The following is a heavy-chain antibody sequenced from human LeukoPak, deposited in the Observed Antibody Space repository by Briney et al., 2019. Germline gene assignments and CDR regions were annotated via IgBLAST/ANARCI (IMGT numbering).Heavy chain of an antibody. CDR3: ARGIAVAAGYFDL. CDR1: GGSISSYY. J-gene: IGHJ2*01. Sequence: NPSETLSLTRTVSGGSISSYYWSWIRQPPGKGLEWIGYIYYSGSTNYNPSLKSRVTISVDTSKNQFSLKLSSVTAADTAVYYCARGIAVAAGYFDLWGRGTLVTVSS. V-gene: IGHV4-59*01. CDR2: IYYSGST. D-gene: IGHD6-19*01.